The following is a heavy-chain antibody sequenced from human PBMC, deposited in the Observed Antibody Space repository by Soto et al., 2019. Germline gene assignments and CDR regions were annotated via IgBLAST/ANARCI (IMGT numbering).Heavy chain of an antibody. Sequence: EVHLVESGGGLVQPGGSLRLSCAASGFTFSDHYMGWVRQVPGKGLEWVGRIRKKANSYTTEYAASVKGRFTISRDDSKNSMYLKMNSMKTEDTAVYFCAKISTPSYFDFWGQGTLVTVSS. D-gene: IGHD2-15*01. J-gene: IGHJ4*02. CDR2: IRKKANSYTT. CDR3: AKISTPSYFDF. CDR1: GFTFSDHY. V-gene: IGHV3-72*01.